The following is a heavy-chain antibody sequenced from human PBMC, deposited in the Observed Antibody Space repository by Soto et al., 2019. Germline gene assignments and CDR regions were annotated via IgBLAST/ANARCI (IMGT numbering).Heavy chain of an antibody. CDR3: ARDMITSSHFDAFDL. J-gene: IGHJ3*01. CDR1: GFIFNTYY. Sequence: EEQLVESGGGLVQPGGSLRLSCAASGFIFNTYYMHWVRQAPRKGLVWVSRVNTDGSDTTYADSVKGRFAVSRDNAKNTLYLQMNSLRVDDTAVYYGARDMITSSHFDAFDLWGQGTLVTVSS. CDR2: VNTDGSDT. D-gene: IGHD6-6*01. V-gene: IGHV3-74*01.